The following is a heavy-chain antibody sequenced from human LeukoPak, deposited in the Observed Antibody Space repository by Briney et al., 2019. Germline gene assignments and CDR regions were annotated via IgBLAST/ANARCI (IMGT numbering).Heavy chain of an antibody. CDR1: GFTFSNFW. J-gene: IGHJ5*02. D-gene: IGHD1-1*01. Sequence: GGSLRLSCAVSGFTFSNFWMSWVRQAPGRGLEWVANIHPEGNEKYHVESVKGRFTISRDNAKNLLFLQMNGLRVEDTAVYYCARGDDFSGDRWGQGTLVTVSS. V-gene: IGHV3-7*04. CDR2: IHPEGNEK. CDR3: ARGDDFSGDR.